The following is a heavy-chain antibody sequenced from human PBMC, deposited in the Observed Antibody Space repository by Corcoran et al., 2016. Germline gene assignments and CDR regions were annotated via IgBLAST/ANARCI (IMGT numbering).Heavy chain of an antibody. D-gene: IGHD3-22*01. Sequence: QVQLVQSGAEVKKPWASVKVSCKASGYTFTGYYMHWVRQAPGQGLEWMGWINPNSGGTNYAQKFQGRVTMTRDTSISTAYMELSRLRSDDTAVYYCATWYYYDSSGYLMDYWGQGTLVTVSS. CDR2: INPNSGGT. CDR3: ATWYYYDSSGYLMDY. V-gene: IGHV1-2*02. J-gene: IGHJ4*02. CDR1: GYTFTGYY.